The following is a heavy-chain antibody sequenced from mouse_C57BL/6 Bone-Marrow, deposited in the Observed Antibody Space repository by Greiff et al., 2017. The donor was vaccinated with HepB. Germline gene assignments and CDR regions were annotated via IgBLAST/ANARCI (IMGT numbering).Heavy chain of an antibody. CDR1: GYTFTSYW. D-gene: IGHD1-1*01. V-gene: IGHV1-50*01. CDR2: IDPSDSYT. Sequence: VQLQQPGAELVKPGASVKLSCKASGYTFTSYWMQWVKQRPGQGLEWIGRIDPSDSYTNYNQKFKGKATMTVDTSSSTAYMQLSSLTSEDSAFYDCASYYYGSSWDWYFDVWGTGTTVTVSS. J-gene: IGHJ1*03. CDR3: ASYYYGSSWDWYFDV.